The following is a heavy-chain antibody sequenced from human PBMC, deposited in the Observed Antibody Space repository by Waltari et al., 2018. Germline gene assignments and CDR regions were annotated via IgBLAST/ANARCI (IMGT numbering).Heavy chain of an antibody. V-gene: IGHV1-69*08. Sequence: QVQLVQSGAEVKKPGSSVKVSCQASGGTFRSYAISWVRQAPGQGLEWMGRIIPIFGTANYAQKFQGRVTITADKSTSTAYMELSSLRSEDTAVYYCARELQRWLQLSYFDYWGQGTLVTVSS. J-gene: IGHJ4*02. CDR3: ARELQRWLQLSYFDY. CDR1: GGTFRSYA. CDR2: IIPIFGTA. D-gene: IGHD5-12*01.